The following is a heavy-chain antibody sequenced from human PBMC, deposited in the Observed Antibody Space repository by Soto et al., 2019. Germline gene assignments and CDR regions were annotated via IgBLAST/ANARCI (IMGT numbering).Heavy chain of an antibody. J-gene: IGHJ6*02. CDR3: AKPIRIAARPGRFGNYYYGMDV. D-gene: IGHD6-6*01. Sequence: GGSLRLSCAASGFTFSSYGMHWVRQAPGKGLVWVAVISYDGSNKYYADSVKGRFTISRDNSKNTLYLQMNSLRAEDTAAYYCAKPIRIAARPGRFGNYYYGMDVWGQGTTVTVSS. CDR2: ISYDGSNK. CDR1: GFTFSSYG. V-gene: IGHV3-30*18.